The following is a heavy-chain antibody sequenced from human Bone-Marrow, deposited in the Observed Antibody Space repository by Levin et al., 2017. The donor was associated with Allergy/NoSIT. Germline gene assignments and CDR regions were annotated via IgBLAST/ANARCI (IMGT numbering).Heavy chain of an antibody. D-gene: IGHD2/OR15-2a*01. Sequence: GGSLRLSCAASGFTFSDTWMTWVRQAPGKGLEWVGRIKSKTDGETTDFAAPVIGRFTISRDDSKNTVYLQMNSLKIEDTAVYYCATDQSPNFYDFWGQGTLLTVSS. CDR2: IKSKTDGETT. J-gene: IGHJ4*02. CDR3: ATDQSPNFYDF. CDR1: GFTFSDTW. V-gene: IGHV3-15*01.